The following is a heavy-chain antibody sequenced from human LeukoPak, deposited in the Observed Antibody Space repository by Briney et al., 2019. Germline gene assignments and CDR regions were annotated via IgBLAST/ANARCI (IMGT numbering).Heavy chain of an antibody. J-gene: IGHJ4*02. CDR1: GSTLSTFA. D-gene: IGHD6-19*01. CDR3: ARVSVAGAFEDY. V-gene: IGHV3-30*04. Sequence: GGSWRSSGEALGSTLSTFAMHWVGQAQAKGLEWVAVISYDGSNKYYADSVKGRFTISRDNSKNTLYLQMNSLRAEDTAVYYCARVSVAGAFEDYWGQGTLVTVSS. CDR2: ISYDGSNK.